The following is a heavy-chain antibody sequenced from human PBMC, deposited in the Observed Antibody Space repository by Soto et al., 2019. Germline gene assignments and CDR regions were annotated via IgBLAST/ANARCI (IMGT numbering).Heavy chain of an antibody. J-gene: IGHJ3*01. D-gene: IGHD3-10*01. Sequence: EVQLLESGGGLVQPGGSLRLSCAASAFTFSSYAMSWVRQAPGKGLEWVSTISGSGASTYYADSVKGRFTISKDNSKNTLYLQMSSLRGEDTAVYYCAKERVRGAWGAFDLWGKGTMVTVSS. CDR1: AFTFSSYA. CDR2: ISGSGAST. CDR3: AKERVRGAWGAFDL. V-gene: IGHV3-23*01.